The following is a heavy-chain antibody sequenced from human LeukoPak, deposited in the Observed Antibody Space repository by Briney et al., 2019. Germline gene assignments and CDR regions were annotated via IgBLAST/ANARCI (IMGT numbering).Heavy chain of an antibody. CDR2: ISSSSSTI. Sequence: PGGSLRLSCAASGFTFSSYSMNWVRQAPGKGLEWVSYISSSSSTIYYADSVKGRFTISRDNAKNSLYLQMNSLRAEDTAVYYCARERLRTSSSWYAYWGQGTLVTVSS. CDR3: ARERLRTSSSWYAY. V-gene: IGHV3-48*04. J-gene: IGHJ4*02. D-gene: IGHD6-13*01. CDR1: GFTFSSYS.